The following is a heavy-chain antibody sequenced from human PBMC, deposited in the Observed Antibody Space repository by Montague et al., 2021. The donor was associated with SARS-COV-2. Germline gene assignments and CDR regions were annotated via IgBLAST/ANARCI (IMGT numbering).Heavy chain of an antibody. CDR1: GGSFSDYF. Sequence: SETLSLTCAVYGGSFSDYFWTWIRQPPGKGLEWIGEINHRGTSNYNPSLKRRVSISVGTSKNQFSLYLGSVTAADTAVYYCARGRQHFNMIVVVMTGGEYYFDYWGQGTLVTVSS. CDR2: INHRGTS. V-gene: IGHV4-34*01. CDR3: ARGRQHFNMIVVVMTGGEYYFDY. D-gene: IGHD3-22*01. J-gene: IGHJ4*02.